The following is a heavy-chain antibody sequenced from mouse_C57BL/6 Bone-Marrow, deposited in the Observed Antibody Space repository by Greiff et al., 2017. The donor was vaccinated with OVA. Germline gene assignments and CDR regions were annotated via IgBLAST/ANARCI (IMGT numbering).Heavy chain of an antibody. CDR2: IYPGDGDT. CDR1: GYAFSSYW. J-gene: IGHJ1*03. CDR3: GGYYGSSYDWYFDV. Sequence: VQLQESGAELVKPGASVKISCKASGYAFSSYWMNWVKQRPGKGLEWIGQIYPGDGDTNYNGKFKGKATLTADKSSSTAYMQLSSLTSEDSAVYFCGGYYGSSYDWYFDVWGTGTTVTVSS. V-gene: IGHV1-80*01. D-gene: IGHD1-1*01.